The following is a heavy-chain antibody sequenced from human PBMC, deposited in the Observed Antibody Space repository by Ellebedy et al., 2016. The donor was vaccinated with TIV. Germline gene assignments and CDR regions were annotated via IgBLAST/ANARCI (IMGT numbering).Heavy chain of an antibody. V-gene: IGHV1-3*04. J-gene: IGHJ4*02. D-gene: IGHD6-19*01. Sequence: ASVKVSXXASGHLFTTYGIHWVRQAPGQRLEWMGWINTGNGNTKYSQKLQGRVTITRDTSATTAYMELSGLMSEDTAVYYCARGVTPYTSGWPIDSWGQGTLVTVSS. CDR3: ARGVTPYTSGWPIDS. CDR2: INTGNGNT. CDR1: GHLFTTYG.